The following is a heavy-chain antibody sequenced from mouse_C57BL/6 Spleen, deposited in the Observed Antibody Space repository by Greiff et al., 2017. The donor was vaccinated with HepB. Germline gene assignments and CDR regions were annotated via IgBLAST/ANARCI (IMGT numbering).Heavy chain of an antibody. J-gene: IGHJ4*01. Sequence: QVHVKQPGAELVKPGASVKLSCKASGYTFTSYWMHWVKQRPGQGLEWIGMIHPNSGSTNYNEKFKSKATLTVDKSSSTAYMQLSSLTSEDSAVYYCARDGSSGDYYAMDYWGQGTSVTVSS. CDR1: GYTFTSYW. CDR2: IHPNSGST. D-gene: IGHD1-1*01. V-gene: IGHV1-64*01. CDR3: ARDGSSGDYYAMDY.